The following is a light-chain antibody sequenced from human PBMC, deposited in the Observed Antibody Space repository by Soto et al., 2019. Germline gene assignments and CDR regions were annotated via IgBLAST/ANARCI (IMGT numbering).Light chain of an antibody. CDR2: KTS. CDR1: QSISTS. J-gene: IGKJ1*01. V-gene: IGKV1-5*03. CDR3: QQYNTYSPT. Sequence: DTQMTQSPSTLSASVGDRVTITCRASQSISTSMAWYQQRPGTAPKLLIYKTSTLESGVPSRVSGSGSGPEFTLTISSLQPDDFATYYCQQYNTYSPTFGQGTKVEVK.